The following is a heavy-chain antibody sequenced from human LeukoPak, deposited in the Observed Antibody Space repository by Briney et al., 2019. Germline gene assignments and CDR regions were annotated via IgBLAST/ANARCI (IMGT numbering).Heavy chain of an antibody. J-gene: IGHJ4*02. D-gene: IGHD3-22*01. CDR3: ARGGYYYDSSGYPFDF. CDR2: ISSSHGST. CDR1: GFTFSTYN. Sequence: PTGGSLRLSRAASGFTFSTYNMNWIRQAPGKGLEWVSYISSSHGSTDYADSVKGRFTISRDNAKNSLYLQMNTLRGDDTAVYYCARGGYYYDSSGYPFDFWGQGTLVTVSS. V-gene: IGHV3-48*01.